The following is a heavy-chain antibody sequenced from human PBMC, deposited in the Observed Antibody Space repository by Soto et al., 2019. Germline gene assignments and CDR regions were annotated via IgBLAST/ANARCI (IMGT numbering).Heavy chain of an antibody. Sequence: PGGSLRLSCAASGFTFSSYAMSWVRQAPGKGLEWVSAISGSGGSTYYADSVKGRFTISRDNSKNTLYLQMNSLRAEDTAVYYCAKDLEAVDIVAIIPDYWGQGTLVTVSS. CDR1: GFTFSSYA. D-gene: IGHD5-12*01. CDR3: AKDLEAVDIVAIIPDY. CDR2: ISGSGGST. V-gene: IGHV3-23*01. J-gene: IGHJ4*02.